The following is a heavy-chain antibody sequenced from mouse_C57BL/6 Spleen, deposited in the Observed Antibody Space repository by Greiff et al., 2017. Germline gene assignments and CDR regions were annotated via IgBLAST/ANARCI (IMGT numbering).Heavy chain of an antibody. V-gene: IGHV1-82*01. CDR3: ARRGHYAMDY. CDR1: GYAFSSSW. J-gene: IGHJ4*01. Sequence: QVQLQESGPELVKPGASVKISCKASGYAFSSSWMNWVKQRPGKGLEWIGRIYPGDGDTNYNGKFKGKATLTADKSSSTAYMQLSSLPSGDSAVYFCARRGHYAMDYWGQGTSVTVSS. CDR2: IYPGDGDT.